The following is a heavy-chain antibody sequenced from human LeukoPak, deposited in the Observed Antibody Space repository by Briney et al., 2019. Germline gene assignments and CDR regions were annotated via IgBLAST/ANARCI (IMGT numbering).Heavy chain of an antibody. Sequence: PSETLSLTCTVSGGSISSYYWSWIRQPPGKGLEWIGYIYTSGSTNYNPSLKSRVTISVDTSKNQFSLKLSSVTAADTAVYYCARDNYEYNWFDPWGQGTLVTVSS. CDR3: ARDNYEYNWFDP. CDR1: GGSISSYY. V-gene: IGHV4-4*09. CDR2: IYTSGST. J-gene: IGHJ5*02. D-gene: IGHD3-16*01.